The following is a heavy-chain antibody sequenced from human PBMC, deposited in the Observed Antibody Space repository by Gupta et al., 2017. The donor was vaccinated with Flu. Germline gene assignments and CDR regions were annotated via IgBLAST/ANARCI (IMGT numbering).Heavy chain of an antibody. Sequence: SNYYWSWVRQPPQKGLEWIGNIFSSGTTKYNPSLRSRVTMSLDTSKNQVALNLKSVTAADTAVYYCVRHGPSGIAVAGSKFDLWGQGTLVIVSS. CDR3: VRHGPSGIAVAGSKFDL. J-gene: IGHJ5*02. CDR1: SNYY. CDR2: IFSSGTT. D-gene: IGHD6-19*01. V-gene: IGHV4-59*08.